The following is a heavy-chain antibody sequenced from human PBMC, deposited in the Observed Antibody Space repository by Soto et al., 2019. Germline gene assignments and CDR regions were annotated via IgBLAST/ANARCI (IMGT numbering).Heavy chain of an antibody. D-gene: IGHD1-1*01. Sequence: EVQLVQSGAEVKKPGESLRLSCKGSGYRFISYWISWVRQRPGKGLEWVGRIDPSDSYTVYSPSFQGHVTISIDMSVSTAYLQWSSLQASDTAMYFFVRHGNGTPYYFDYWGRGTLVPVSS. CDR1: GYRFISYW. CDR2: IDPSDSYT. J-gene: IGHJ4*02. CDR3: VRHGNGTPYYFDY. V-gene: IGHV5-10-1*03.